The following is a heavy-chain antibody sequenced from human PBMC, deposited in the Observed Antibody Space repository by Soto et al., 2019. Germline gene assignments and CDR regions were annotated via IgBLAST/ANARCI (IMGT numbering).Heavy chain of an antibody. CDR1: GFIFSSYS. J-gene: IGHJ4*02. D-gene: IGHD5-12*01. CDR2: ISHDGRNK. Sequence: QVQLVESGGGVVQPGRSLRLSCAPSGFIFSSYSMHWVRLAPGNGLERVAVISHDGRNKYYADSVKGRFTVSRDNSKNTLYLQMDSLRGDDTAVYYCGRDCSSYLVAPITGFDSWGQGTLVTVSS. CDR3: GRDCSSYLVAPITGFDS. V-gene: IGHV3-30*04.